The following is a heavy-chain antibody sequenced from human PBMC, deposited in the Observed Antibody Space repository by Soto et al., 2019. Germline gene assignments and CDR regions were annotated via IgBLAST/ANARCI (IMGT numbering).Heavy chain of an antibody. V-gene: IGHV3-33*01. CDR2: IWYDGSNK. CDR3: AIDLNRGYSGYDPGF. CDR1: GFTFSSYG. Sequence: QVQLVESGGGVAQPGRSLRLSCAASGFTFSSYGMHWVRQAPGKGLEWVAVIWYDGSNKYYAESVKGRFTISKDNYKKTLYQQKSSLRAEDTAVDYCAIDLNRGYSGYDPGFWGQGTLGTVSS. J-gene: IGHJ4*02. D-gene: IGHD5-12*01.